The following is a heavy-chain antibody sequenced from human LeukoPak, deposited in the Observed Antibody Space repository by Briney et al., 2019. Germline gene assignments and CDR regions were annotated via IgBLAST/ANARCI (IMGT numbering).Heavy chain of an antibody. D-gene: IGHD3-3*01. Sequence: GGSLRLSCAASGFTFSNDAMNSVRQAPGKGLEWVSAISGSGGSTYYADSVKGRFPISRDNSKNTLYVQMNSLRAEDTAVYYCAKLVPSDDFWSGYLGWFDPWGQGTLVTVSS. V-gene: IGHV3-23*01. CDR1: GFTFSNDA. CDR3: AKLVPSDDFWSGYLGWFDP. CDR2: ISGSGGST. J-gene: IGHJ5*02.